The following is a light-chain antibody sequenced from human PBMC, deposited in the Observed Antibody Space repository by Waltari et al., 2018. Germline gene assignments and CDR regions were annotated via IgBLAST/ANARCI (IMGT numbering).Light chain of an antibody. Sequence: DIQMTQSPSSLSASVGDRVTITCRASQSINNYLNWYQHKPGKAPKLLIYGAFHLQTGVPSRFSGRRSGTDLTLTIYSLQPEDFATYYCQQSYRSPHTFGGGTKVEIK. CDR2: GAF. J-gene: IGKJ4*01. CDR3: QQSYRSPHT. CDR1: QSINNY. V-gene: IGKV1-39*01.